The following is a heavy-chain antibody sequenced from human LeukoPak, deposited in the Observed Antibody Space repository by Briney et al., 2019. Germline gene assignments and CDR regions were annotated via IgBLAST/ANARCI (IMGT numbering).Heavy chain of an antibody. D-gene: IGHD3-16*02. CDR3: ARLGYYDYIWGSYRYTELDY. CDR2: MYPNSGNT. V-gene: IGHV1-8*01. J-gene: IGHJ4*02. CDR1: GYTFTSYD. Sequence: ASVKVSCKASGYTFTSYDINWVRQATGQGLEWMGWMYPNSGNTGYAQKFQGRVTMTRNTSISTAYMELSSLRSEDTAVYYCARLGYYDYIWGSYRYTELDYWGQGTLVTVSS.